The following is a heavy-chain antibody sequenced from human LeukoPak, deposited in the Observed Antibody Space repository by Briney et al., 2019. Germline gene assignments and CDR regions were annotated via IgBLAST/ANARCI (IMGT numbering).Heavy chain of an antibody. D-gene: IGHD3-22*01. CDR2: ISAYNGNT. Sequence: ASVKVSSTASGYTFTSYGISWVRQAPGQGPAWMGWISAYNGNTNYAQKLQGRVTMTTDTSTSTAYMELRSLRSDDTAVYYCARRLVVIDSDAFDIWGQGTMVTVSS. CDR3: ARRLVVIDSDAFDI. CDR1: GYTFTSYG. V-gene: IGHV1-18*01. J-gene: IGHJ3*02.